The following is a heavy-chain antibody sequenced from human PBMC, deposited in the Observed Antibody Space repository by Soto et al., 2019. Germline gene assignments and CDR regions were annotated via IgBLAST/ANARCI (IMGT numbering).Heavy chain of an antibody. CDR3: ATQRRGGSGRYYDY. D-gene: IGHD3-10*01. J-gene: IGHJ4*02. Sequence: EVQLVESGGVVVQPGGSLRLSCAASGFTFDDYTMHWVRQAPGKGLEWVSLISWDGGSTYYADSVKGRFTISRDNSKNSLYLQMNSLRTEDTALYYCATQRRGGSGRYYDYWGQGTLVTVSS. CDR1: GFTFDDYT. CDR2: ISWDGGST. V-gene: IGHV3-43*01.